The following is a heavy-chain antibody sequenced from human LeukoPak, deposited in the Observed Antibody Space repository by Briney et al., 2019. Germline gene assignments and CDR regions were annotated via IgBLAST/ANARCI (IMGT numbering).Heavy chain of an antibody. CDR2: ISYDGSNK. Sequence: GGSLRLSCAASGFTFSSYGMHWVRQAPGKGLEWVAVISYDGSNKYYADSVKGRFTISRDNSKNTLYLQMNSLRAEDTAVYYCAKDSSYDILTGCFDYWGQGTLVTVSS. D-gene: IGHD3-9*01. V-gene: IGHV3-30*18. CDR3: AKDSSYDILTGCFDY. J-gene: IGHJ4*02. CDR1: GFTFSSYG.